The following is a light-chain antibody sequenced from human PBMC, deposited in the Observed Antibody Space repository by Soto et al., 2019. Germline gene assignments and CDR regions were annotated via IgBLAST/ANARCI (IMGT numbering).Light chain of an antibody. CDR3: GSYGHDNIVV. V-gene: IGLV2-8*01. CDR1: SSDVGGYNY. Sequence: QSVLSQPPSASGSPGQSVTISCTGTSSDVGGYNYVSWYQHHPGKAPKLIIFEGTKRSSGVPDPFTGPKSANTATLPVSRLQSEDEAAYVRGSYGHDNIVVFAAWTELTV. J-gene: IGLJ2*01. CDR2: EGT.